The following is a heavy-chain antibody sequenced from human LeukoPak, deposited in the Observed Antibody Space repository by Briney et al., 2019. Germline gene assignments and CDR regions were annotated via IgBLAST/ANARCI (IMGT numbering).Heavy chain of an antibody. D-gene: IGHD1-26*01. CDR3: AKLLGGTNY. J-gene: IGHJ4*02. CDR2: ISASGGNR. CDR1: GFTFSDYS. Sequence: GGSLRLSCAASGFTFSDYSMNWVRQAPGKGLEWVSAISASGGNRYYADSVKGRFTISRDNSMNTLYLQMNSLRAEDTAIYYCAKLLGGTNYWGQGTLVTVSS. V-gene: IGHV3-23*01.